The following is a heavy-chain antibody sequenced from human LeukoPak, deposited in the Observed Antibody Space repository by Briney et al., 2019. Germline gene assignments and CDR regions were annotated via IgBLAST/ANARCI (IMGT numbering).Heavy chain of an antibody. V-gene: IGHV4-34*01. J-gene: IGHJ6*03. CDR3: ARGDGGYSGYDSYYYYMDV. CDR2: INHSGST. D-gene: IGHD5-12*01. CDR1: GGSFSGYY. Sequence: SETLSLTCAVYGGSFSGYYWGWIRQPPGKGLEWIGEINHSGSTNYNPSLKGRVTISVYTSKNQFSLKLSSVTAADTAVYYCARGDGGYSGYDSYYYYMDVWGKGTTVTVSS.